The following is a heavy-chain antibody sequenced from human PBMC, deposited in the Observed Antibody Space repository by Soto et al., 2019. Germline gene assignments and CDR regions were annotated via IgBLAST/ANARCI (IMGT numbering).Heavy chain of an antibody. Sequence: PGGSLRLSCAASGFTFSSYSMNWVRQAPGKGLEWVSSISSSSSYIYYADSVKGRFTISRDNAKNSLYLQMNSLRSEDTAVYYCARDRGYQLLSSWFDPWGQGTLVTVSS. D-gene: IGHD2-2*01. CDR1: GFTFSSYS. V-gene: IGHV3-21*01. CDR2: ISSSSSYI. J-gene: IGHJ5*02. CDR3: ARDRGYQLLSSWFDP.